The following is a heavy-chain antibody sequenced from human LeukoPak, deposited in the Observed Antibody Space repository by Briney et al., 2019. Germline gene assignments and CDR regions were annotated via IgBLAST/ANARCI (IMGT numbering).Heavy chain of an antibody. J-gene: IGHJ4*02. CDR2: ISNSGNTI. V-gene: IGHV3-48*04. Sequence: GGSLRLSCAVSGFSFSSYSMNWVRQAPGKGLEWVLCISNSGNTIYYADSVKGRFTVSRDNAKNSLYLQMDSLRAEDTAVYYCVRDKVNLEYWGQGTLVTVSS. D-gene: IGHD6-6*01. CDR3: VRDKVNLEY. CDR1: GFSFSSYS.